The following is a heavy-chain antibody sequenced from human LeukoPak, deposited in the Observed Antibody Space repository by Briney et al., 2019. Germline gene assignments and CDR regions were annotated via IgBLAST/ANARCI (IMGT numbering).Heavy chain of an antibody. D-gene: IGHD6-13*01. J-gene: IGHJ4*02. V-gene: IGHV3-21*01. CDR1: GFTFGSYS. Sequence: VGSLRLSCAASGFTFGSYSMNWVRQAPGKGLEWVSSISSRSSYIYYADSVKGRFTISRDNAKNSLYLQMNSLRAEDTAVYYCARGEDHAGYSSSWYVDFDYWGQGTLVTVSS. CDR2: ISSRSSYI. CDR3: ARGEDHAGYSSSWYVDFDY.